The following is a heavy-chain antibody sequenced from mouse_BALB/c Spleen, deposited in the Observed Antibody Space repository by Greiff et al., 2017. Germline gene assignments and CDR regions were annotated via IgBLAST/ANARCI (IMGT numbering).Heavy chain of an antibody. Sequence: EVHLVESGGGLVKPGGSLKLSCAASGFTFSDYYMYWVRQTPEKRLEWVATISDGGSYTYYPDSVKGRFTISRDNAKNNLYLQMSSLKSEDTAMYYCARDYYGSPCLGGQGTLVTVSA. CDR3: ARDYYGSPCL. CDR1: GFTFSDYY. V-gene: IGHV5-4*02. D-gene: IGHD1-1*01. CDR2: ISDGGSYT. J-gene: IGHJ3*01.